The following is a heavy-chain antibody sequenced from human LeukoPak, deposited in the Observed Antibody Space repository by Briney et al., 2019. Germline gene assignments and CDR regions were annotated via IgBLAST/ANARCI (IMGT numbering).Heavy chain of an antibody. CDR2: IIPIFGTA. D-gene: IGHD3-10*01. Sequence: SVKVSCKASGGTFSSYAISWVRQAPGQGLEWMGRIIPIFGTANFAQKFQGRVTITTDESTSTAYMELSSLRSEDTAVYYCARDIRGDLLSSHYYYYYMDVWAKDHGHRLL. CDR3: ARDIRGDLLSSHYYYYYMDV. J-gene: IGHJ6*03. V-gene: IGHV1-69*05. CDR1: GGTFSSYA.